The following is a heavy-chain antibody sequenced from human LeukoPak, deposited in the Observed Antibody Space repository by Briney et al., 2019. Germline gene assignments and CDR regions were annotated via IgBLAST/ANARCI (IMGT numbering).Heavy chain of an antibody. CDR3: AKDSAVVAARLLDY. CDR1: GFTFSSYW. J-gene: IGHJ4*02. Sequence: GGSLRLSCAASGFTFSSYWMNWVRQAPGKGLVWVSAIGGSGGSTYYADSVKGRFTISRDNSKNTLYLQMNSLRAEDTAVYYCAKDSAVVAARLLDYWGQGTLVTVSS. D-gene: IGHD2-15*01. V-gene: IGHV3-23*01. CDR2: IGGSGGST.